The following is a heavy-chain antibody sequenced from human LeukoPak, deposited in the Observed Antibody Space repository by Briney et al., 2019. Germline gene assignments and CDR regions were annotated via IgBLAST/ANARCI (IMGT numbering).Heavy chain of an antibody. CDR1: GYTFTCYD. Sequence: ASVKVSCKASGYTFTCYDINWVRQATGQGLEWMGWMNPNSGNTGYAQKFQGRVTMTRNTSISTAYMELSSLRSEDTAVYYCARGQEGSSWEDYWGQGTLVTVSS. D-gene: IGHD6-13*01. V-gene: IGHV1-8*01. CDR3: ARGQEGSSWEDY. J-gene: IGHJ4*02. CDR2: MNPNSGNT.